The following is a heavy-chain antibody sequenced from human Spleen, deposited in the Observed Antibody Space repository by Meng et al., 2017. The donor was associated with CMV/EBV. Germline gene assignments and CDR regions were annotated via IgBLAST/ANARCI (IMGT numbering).Heavy chain of an antibody. Sequence: GGSLRLSCAASGFTFSDYAMTWVRQAPGKGLEWVSIIYSGGSSTYYADSVKGRFTISRDKSKNTLYLQMNSLRAEDTAVYYCAKDRERRNYGRAMDVWGQGTMVTVSS. J-gene: IGHJ6*02. CDR3: AKDRERRNYGRAMDV. CDR2: IYSGGSST. D-gene: IGHD1-7*01. CDR1: GFTFSDYA. V-gene: IGHV3-23*03.